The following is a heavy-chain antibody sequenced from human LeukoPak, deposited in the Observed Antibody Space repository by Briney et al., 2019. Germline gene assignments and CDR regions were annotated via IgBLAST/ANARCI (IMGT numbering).Heavy chain of an antibody. CDR2: ISYDGSNK. CDR1: GFTFSSYA. CDR3: ARKSGVAAAHNWFDP. Sequence: GGSLRLSCAASGFTFSSYAMHWVRQAPGKGLEWVAVISYDGSNKYYADSVKGRFTISRDNSKNTLYLQMNSLRAEDTAVYYCARKSGVAAAHNWFDPWGQGTLVTVSS. D-gene: IGHD2-2*01. J-gene: IGHJ5*02. V-gene: IGHV3-30-3*01.